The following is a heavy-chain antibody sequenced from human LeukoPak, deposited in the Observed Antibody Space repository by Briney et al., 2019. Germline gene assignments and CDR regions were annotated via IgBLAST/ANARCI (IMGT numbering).Heavy chain of an antibody. CDR2: INPSGGSK. CDR3: ARGPDVVPAAIGY. CDR1: GHTFTSYY. J-gene: IGHJ4*02. Sequence: ASVKVSCKASGHTFTSYYMHWVRQAPGQGLEWMGIINPSGGSKSYAQKFQGRVTMTRDMSTSTVYMELSSLRSEDTAVYYCARGPDVVPAAIGYWGQGTLVTVSS. D-gene: IGHD2-2*01. V-gene: IGHV1-46*01.